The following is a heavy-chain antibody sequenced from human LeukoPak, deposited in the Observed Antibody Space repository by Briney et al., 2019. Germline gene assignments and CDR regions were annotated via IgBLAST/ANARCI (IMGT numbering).Heavy chain of an antibody. V-gene: IGHV3-23*01. CDR3: AKVGRIAAAGPFDY. D-gene: IGHD6-13*01. CDR2: ISGSGGST. J-gene: IGHJ4*02. CDR1: GFTFSSYA. Sequence: GGSLRLSCAASGFTFSSYAMRWVRQAPGKGVEWGSAISGSGGSTYYADSVKGRFTISRDNSKNTLYLQMNSLRAEDTAVYYCAKVGRIAAAGPFDYWGQGTLVTVAS.